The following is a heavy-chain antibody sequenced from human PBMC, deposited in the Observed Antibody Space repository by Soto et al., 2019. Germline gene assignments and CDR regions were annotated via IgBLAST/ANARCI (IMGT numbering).Heavy chain of an antibody. CDR3: ARLILGATDAFDI. J-gene: IGHJ3*02. V-gene: IGHV5-51*01. CDR1: GYSFTSYW. D-gene: IGHD1-26*01. CDR2: IYPVDSDT. Sequence: PGESLKISCKGSGYSFTSYWIGWVRQMPGKGLEWMGIIYPVDSDTKYSPSFQGQVTISADKSISTAYLQWSSLKASDTAMYYCARLILGATDAFDIWGQGTMVTVSS.